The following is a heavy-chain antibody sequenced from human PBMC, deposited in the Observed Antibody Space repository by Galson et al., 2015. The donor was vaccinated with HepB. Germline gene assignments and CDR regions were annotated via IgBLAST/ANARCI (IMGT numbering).Heavy chain of an antibody. J-gene: IGHJ4*02. D-gene: IGHD5-24*01. Sequence: GLEWVALLSYDGSNKYYADSLKGRFTISIDKSKNTFYIQMNNLRGEDTALYYCASLETRGMATIPFDYWGQGTLVTVSS. V-gene: IGHV3-30-3*01. CDR3: ASLETRGMATIPFDY. CDR2: LSYDGSNK.